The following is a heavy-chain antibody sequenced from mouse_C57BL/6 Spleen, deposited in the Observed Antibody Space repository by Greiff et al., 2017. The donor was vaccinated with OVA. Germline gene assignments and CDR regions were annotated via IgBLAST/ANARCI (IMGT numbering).Heavy chain of an antibody. CDR1: GFSLTSYG. D-gene: IGHD2-2*01. J-gene: IGHJ2*01. CDR2: IWSGGST. V-gene: IGHV2-2*01. CDR3: ARRGYDGDYFDY. Sequence: VQVVESGPGLVQPSQSLSITCTVSGFSLTSYGVHWVRQSPGKGLEWLGVIWSGGSTDCNAAFISRLSISKDNSKSQVFFKMNSLQADDTAIYYCARRGYDGDYFDYWGQGTTLTVSS.